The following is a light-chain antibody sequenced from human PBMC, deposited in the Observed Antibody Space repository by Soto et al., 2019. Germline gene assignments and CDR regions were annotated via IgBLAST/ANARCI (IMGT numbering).Light chain of an antibody. CDR2: SNN. CDR1: SSNIGSNT. CDR3: AAWDDSLTGQV. V-gene: IGLV1-44*01. J-gene: IGLJ2*01. Sequence: QPVLTQPPSASGTPGQRVTISCSGSSSNIGSNTVNWYQQLPGTAPKLLIYSNNQRPSGVPDRFSGSKSGTSASLAISGLQSEDEADYYCAAWDDSLTGQVFGGGTKPPS.